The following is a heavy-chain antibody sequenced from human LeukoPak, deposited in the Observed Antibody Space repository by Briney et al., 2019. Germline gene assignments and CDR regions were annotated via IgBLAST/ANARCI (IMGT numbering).Heavy chain of an antibody. CDR3: ARDMGGAGSF. J-gene: IGHJ4*02. V-gene: IGHV3-74*01. CDR1: GYSFSSYG. D-gene: IGHD3-10*01. CDR2: IDNYGRTT. Sequence: GGSLRLSCAASGYSFSSYGMHWVRQVPGKGLVWVSRIDNYGRTTDYADSVKGRFTISRDNVQNTLYLQMNSLNAEDTAVYYCARDMGGAGSFWGQGTLVTVSS.